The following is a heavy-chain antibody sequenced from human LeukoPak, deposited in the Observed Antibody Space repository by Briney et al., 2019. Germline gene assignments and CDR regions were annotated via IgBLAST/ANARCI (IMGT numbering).Heavy chain of an antibody. CDR3: ASWRPYDYVWGSYRYTGGYFDY. Sequence: SQTLSLTCAVSGGSISSGGYSWSWIRQPPGKGLEWIGYIYHSGSTYYNPSLKSRVTISVDRSKNQFPLKLSSVTAADTAVYYCASWRPYDYVWGSYRYTGGYFDYWGQGTLVTVSS. D-gene: IGHD3-16*02. J-gene: IGHJ4*02. CDR1: GGSISSGGYS. CDR2: IYHSGST. V-gene: IGHV4-30-2*01.